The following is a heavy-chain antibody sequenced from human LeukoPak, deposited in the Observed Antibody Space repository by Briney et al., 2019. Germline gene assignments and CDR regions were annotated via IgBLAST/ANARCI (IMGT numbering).Heavy chain of an antibody. V-gene: IGHV3-21*01. CDR3: AREYTGSLHLSD. D-gene: IGHD2-2*02. CDR1: ELSFSDYS. CDR2: IVHSRSHM. Sequence: GGSLKPSWPASELSFSDYSMNWVRRPPGRGLDWVSSIVHSRSHMYYADSVKGRFTISRDNARDSLYLQMNSLRVEDTAIYYCAREYTGSLHLSDWGQGTLVTVSS. J-gene: IGHJ4*02.